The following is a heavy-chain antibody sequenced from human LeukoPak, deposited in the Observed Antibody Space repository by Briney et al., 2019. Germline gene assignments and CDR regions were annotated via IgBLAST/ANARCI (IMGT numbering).Heavy chain of an antibody. V-gene: IGHV4-59*01. Sequence: SETLSLTCTVSGGSISSYYWSWIPQPPRKGLEWIGYIYYSGSTNYNPSPTSRVTRSVDTSKNQFSLKLSSVTAADTAVYYCARGTIFGNWFDPRGQGTLVTVSS. D-gene: IGHD3-3*01. CDR2: IYYSGST. J-gene: IGHJ5*02. CDR3: ARGTIFGNWFDP. CDR1: GGSISSYY.